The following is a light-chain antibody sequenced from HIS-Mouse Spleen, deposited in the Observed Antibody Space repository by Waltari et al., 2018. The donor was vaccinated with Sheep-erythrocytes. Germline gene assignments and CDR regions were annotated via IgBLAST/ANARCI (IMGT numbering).Light chain of an antibody. CDR2: DVS. V-gene: IGLV2-11*01. J-gene: IGLJ1*01. CDR3: RSYAGSYNHV. CDR1: SSDVGGYNY. Sequence: QSALTQPRSVSGSPGQSVTISCTGTSSDVGGYNYVSWYQQHPGKAPKPMIYDVSKRPSGVPDRFSGSKSGNTASLTISGLQAEDEADYYCRSYAGSYNHVFATGTKVTVL.